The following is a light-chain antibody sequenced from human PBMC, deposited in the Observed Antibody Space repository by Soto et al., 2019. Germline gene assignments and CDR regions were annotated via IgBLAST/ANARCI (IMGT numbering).Light chain of an antibody. CDR1: QSVSSSY. J-gene: IGKJ3*01. CDR3: QQYGSSSFT. CDR2: GAS. Sequence: EIVLTQSRGTLSLSPGERATLSCRASQSVSSSYLAWYQQKTGQAPRLLIYGASSRATGIPDRFSGSGSGTDLTLTISRLEPEDFAVYYCQQYGSSSFTFGPGTKVDIK. V-gene: IGKV3-20*01.